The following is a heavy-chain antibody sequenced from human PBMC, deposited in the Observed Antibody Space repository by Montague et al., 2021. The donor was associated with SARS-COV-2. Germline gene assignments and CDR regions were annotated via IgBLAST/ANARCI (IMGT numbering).Heavy chain of an antibody. CDR1: GFTFSSYS. CDR2: ISSSSSYI. D-gene: IGHD3-10*01. V-gene: IGHV3-21*01. J-gene: IGHJ2*01. CDR3: ARVSKVRGVIITWYFDL. Sequence: SLRLSCAASGFTFSSYSMNWVRQAPGKGLEWVSSISSSSSYIYYADSVKGRFTISRDNAKNSLYLQMNSLRAEDTAGYYGARVSKVRGVIITWYFDLWSRGTLVTVSS.